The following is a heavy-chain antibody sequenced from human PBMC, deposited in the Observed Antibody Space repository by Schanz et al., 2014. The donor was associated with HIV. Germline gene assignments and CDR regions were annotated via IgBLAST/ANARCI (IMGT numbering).Heavy chain of an antibody. CDR3: ARGARYGMDV. CDR2: ISAYNGKT. CDR1: GGSFSSYA. J-gene: IGHJ6*02. V-gene: IGHV1-18*01. Sequence: QVQLVQSGAEVKKPGSSVKVSCKASGGSFSSYAINWVRQAPGQGLEWMGGISAYNGKTNYARKVQGRVTMTTDTSTSTAYMELRSLRSDDTAVYYCARGARYGMDVWGQGTTVTVSS.